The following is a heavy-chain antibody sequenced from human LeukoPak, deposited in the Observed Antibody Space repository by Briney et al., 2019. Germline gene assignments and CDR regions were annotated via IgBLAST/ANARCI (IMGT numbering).Heavy chain of an antibody. CDR1: GFTFSSYS. CDR3: ARLIAVVPAASNWFDP. D-gene: IGHD2-2*01. V-gene: IGHV4-34*01. J-gene: IGHJ5*02. CDR2: INHSGST. Sequence: PGGSLRLSCAASGFTFSSYSMNWVRQAPGKGLEWIGEINHSGSTNYNPSLKSRVTISVDTSKNQFSLKLSSVTAADTAVYYCARLIAVVPAASNWFDPWGQGTLVTVSS.